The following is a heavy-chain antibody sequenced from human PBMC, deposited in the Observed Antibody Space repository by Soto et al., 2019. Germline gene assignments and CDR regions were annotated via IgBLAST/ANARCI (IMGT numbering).Heavy chain of an antibody. CDR3: ASDFWSGYYRNFDY. Sequence: GGSLRLSCAASGFTFSSYWMHWVRQAPGKGLVWVSRINSDGSSTSYADSVKGRFTISRDSAKNTLYLQMNSLRAEDTAVYYCASDFWSGYYRNFDYWGQGTLVTVSS. J-gene: IGHJ4*02. CDR2: INSDGSST. CDR1: GFTFSSYW. V-gene: IGHV3-74*01. D-gene: IGHD3-3*01.